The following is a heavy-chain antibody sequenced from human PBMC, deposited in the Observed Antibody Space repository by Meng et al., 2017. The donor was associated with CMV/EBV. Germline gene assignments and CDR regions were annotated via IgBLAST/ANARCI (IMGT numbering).Heavy chain of an antibody. CDR2: IWYDGSNK. D-gene: IGHD6-13*01. Sequence: GESLKISCAASGFTFSSYGMHWVRQAPGKGLEWVAVIWYDGSNKYYADSVKGRFTISRDNSKNTLYLQMNSLRAEDTAAYYCAKEQGSMRQQLAYYYYYGMDVWGQGTTVTVSS. CDR3: AKEQGSMRQQLAYYYYYGMDV. V-gene: IGHV3-33*06. CDR1: GFTFSSYG. J-gene: IGHJ6*02.